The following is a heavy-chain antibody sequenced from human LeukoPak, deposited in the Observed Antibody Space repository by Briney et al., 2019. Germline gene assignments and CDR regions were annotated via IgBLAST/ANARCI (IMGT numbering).Heavy chain of an antibody. J-gene: IGHJ4*02. V-gene: IGHV3-48*01. CDR1: GFTFSGYT. CDR3: ASRPGIAVAGSHNY. CDR2: ISSSSSTI. D-gene: IGHD6-19*01. Sequence: GGSLRLSCAASGFTFSGYTMNWVRQAPGKGLEWVSYISSSSSTIYYADSVKGRFTISRDNAKNSLYLQMNSLRAEDTAVYYCASRPGIAVAGSHNYWGQGTLVTVSS.